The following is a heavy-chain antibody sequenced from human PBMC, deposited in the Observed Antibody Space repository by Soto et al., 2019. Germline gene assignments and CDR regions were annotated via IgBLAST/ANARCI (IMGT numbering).Heavy chain of an antibody. CDR1: GGSIISSNW. D-gene: IGHD1-26*01. Sequence: PSDTLSLTSAVSGGSIISSNWWSWVRQPPGKGLEWIGEIYHSGSTNYNPSLKSRVTISVDKSKNQFSLKLSSVTAADTAAYYCASSGSGSYHIDYWGQGTLVTVSS. CDR3: ASSGSGSYHIDY. J-gene: IGHJ4*02. CDR2: IYHSGST. V-gene: IGHV4-4*02.